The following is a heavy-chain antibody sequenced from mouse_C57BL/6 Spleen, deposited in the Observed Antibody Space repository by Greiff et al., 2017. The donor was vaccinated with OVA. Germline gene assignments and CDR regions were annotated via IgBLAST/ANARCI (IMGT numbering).Heavy chain of an antibody. Sequence: EVKLQESGGGLVKPGGSLKLSCAASGFTFSSYAMSWVRQTPEKRLEWVATISDGGSYTYYPDNVKGRLTISRDNAKNNLYLQMSHLKSEDTAMYYCAREGAMDYWGQGTSVTVSS. J-gene: IGHJ4*01. V-gene: IGHV5-4*01. CDR1: GFTFSSYA. CDR2: ISDGGSYT. CDR3: AREGAMDY.